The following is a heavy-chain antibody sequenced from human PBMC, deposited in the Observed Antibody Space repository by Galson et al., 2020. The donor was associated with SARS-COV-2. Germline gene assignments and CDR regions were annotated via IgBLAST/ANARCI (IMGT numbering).Heavy chain of an antibody. CDR1: GFTFSAYY. D-gene: IGHD6-25*01. J-gene: IGHJ4*02. CDR3: ARVGDWSGYLYYFDY. Sequence: KIGESLKISCAASGFTFSAYYMSWIRQAPGKGLKWVSYISSSSSYTNYADSVKGRFTISRDNAKNSLYLQMNSLRAEDTAVYYCARVGDWSGYLYYFDYWGQGTLVTVSS. CDR2: ISSSSSYT. V-gene: IGHV3-11*05.